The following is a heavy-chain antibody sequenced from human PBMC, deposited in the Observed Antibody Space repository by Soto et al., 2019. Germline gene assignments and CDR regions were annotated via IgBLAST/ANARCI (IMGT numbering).Heavy chain of an antibody. V-gene: IGHV3-23*01. D-gene: IGHD2-2*01. J-gene: IGHJ6*02. Sequence: EVQLLESGGGLVQPGGSLRLSCAASGFTFSSYAMSWVRQAPGKGLEWVSAISGSGGSTYYADSVKGRFTISRDNSKNTLYLQMNSLRAEDTAVYYCAKGDYCISTSCYASLDYYYGMDVWGQGTTVTVSS. CDR1: GFTFSSYA. CDR2: ISGSGGST. CDR3: AKGDYCISTSCYASLDYYYGMDV.